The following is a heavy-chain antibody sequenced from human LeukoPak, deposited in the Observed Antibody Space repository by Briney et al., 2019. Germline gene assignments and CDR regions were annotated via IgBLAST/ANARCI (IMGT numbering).Heavy chain of an antibody. CDR3: ATYSSLNRREFQY. CDR2: IRYNEIDK. Sequence: GGSLRLSCAASGFTFSNYGMHWVRQAPGKGLEWVSFIRYNEIDKYYADSVKGRFTISRDNAKNSLYLQMNSLRAEDTAVYYCATYSSLNRREFQYWGQGTLLTVSS. V-gene: IGHV3-30*02. J-gene: IGHJ1*01. CDR1: GFTFSNYG. D-gene: IGHD3-22*01.